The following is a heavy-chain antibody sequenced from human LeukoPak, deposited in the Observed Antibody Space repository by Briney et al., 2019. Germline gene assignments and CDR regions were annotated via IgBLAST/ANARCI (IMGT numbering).Heavy chain of an antibody. V-gene: IGHV1-8*02. CDR1: GGTFSSYA. Sequence: ASVKVSCKASGGTFSSYAINWVRQATGQGLEWMGWMNPNSGNTGYAQKFQGRVTMTRNTSISTAYMELSSLRSEDTAVYYCAREYYYDSSALPNDYWGQGTLVTVSS. CDR2: MNPNSGNT. CDR3: AREYYYDSSALPNDY. D-gene: IGHD3-22*01. J-gene: IGHJ4*02.